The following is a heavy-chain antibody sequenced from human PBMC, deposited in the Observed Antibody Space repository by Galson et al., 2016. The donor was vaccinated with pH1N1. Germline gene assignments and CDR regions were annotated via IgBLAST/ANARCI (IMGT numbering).Heavy chain of an antibody. CDR2: INSDGSSR. CDR1: GFTFSRYW. J-gene: IGHJ3*02. D-gene: IGHD4/OR15-4a*01. Sequence: SLRLSCAASGFTFSRYWMHWVRQGLGKGLVWVSRINSDGSSRSHADSVEGRFTISRDNAKKTVYLQMNSLRAEDTGVYYCTRDRAFGDYGGASDIWGQGTMVTVSS. V-gene: IGHV3-74*01. CDR3: TRDRAFGDYGGASDI.